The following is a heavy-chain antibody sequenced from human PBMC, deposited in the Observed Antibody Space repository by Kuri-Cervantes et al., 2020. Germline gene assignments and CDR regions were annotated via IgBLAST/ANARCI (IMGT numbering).Heavy chain of an antibody. D-gene: IGHD3-10*01. CDR2: IYHSGST. V-gene: IGHV4-59*05. J-gene: IGHJ4*02. CDR1: GGSISSYY. Sequence: SETLSLTCTVSGGSISSYYWSWIRQPPGKGLEWIGSIYHSGSTYYNPSLKSRVTISVDTSKNQFSLKLSSVTAADTAVYYCARTHYYGSGSYTQRDYWGQGTLVTVSS. CDR3: ARTHYYGSGSYTQRDY.